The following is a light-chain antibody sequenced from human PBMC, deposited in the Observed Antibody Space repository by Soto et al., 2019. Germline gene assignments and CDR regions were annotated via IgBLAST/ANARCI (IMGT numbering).Light chain of an antibody. CDR2: VAF. J-gene: IGKJ4*01. Sequence: IVLTQSPGTLSLSPWEGATLSWRASQSVTSNYLAWYQQKPGQAPRLLIYVAFNRAPGIPDRFSGSGSGTDFTLTISRLEPDDFAVYYCQQFATSPLTFGGGPRWIS. CDR3: QQFATSPLT. V-gene: IGKV3-20*01. CDR1: QSVTSNY.